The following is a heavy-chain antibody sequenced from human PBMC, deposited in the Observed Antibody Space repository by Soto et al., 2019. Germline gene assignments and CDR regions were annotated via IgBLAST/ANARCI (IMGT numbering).Heavy chain of an antibody. J-gene: IGHJ4*02. CDR3: ARARGDVGDIDY. Sequence: QVQLQESGPGLVKPSQTLSLTCTVSGGSISSGGYYWSWIRQHPGKGLEWIGYIYYSGSTYYNPALKSRDTISVDTSKNQFSLKLSSVTAADTAVYYCARARGDVGDIDYWGQGTLVTVSS. CDR2: IYYSGST. V-gene: IGHV4-31*03. D-gene: IGHD3-16*01. CDR1: GGSISSGGYY.